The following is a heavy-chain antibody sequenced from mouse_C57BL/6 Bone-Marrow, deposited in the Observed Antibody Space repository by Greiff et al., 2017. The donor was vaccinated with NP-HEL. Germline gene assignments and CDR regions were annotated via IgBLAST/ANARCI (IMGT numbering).Heavy chain of an antibody. D-gene: IGHD4-1*01. J-gene: IGHJ2*01. CDR3: ARGRWDVEEGY. V-gene: IGHV1-81*01. CDR2: IYPRSGNT. Sequence: VQLQESGAELARPGASVKLSCKASGYTFTSYGISWVKQRTGQGLEWIGEIYPRSGNTYYNEKFKGKATLTADKSSSTAYMELRSLTSEDSAVDFCARGRWDVEEGYWGQGTTLTVSS. CDR1: GYTFTSYG.